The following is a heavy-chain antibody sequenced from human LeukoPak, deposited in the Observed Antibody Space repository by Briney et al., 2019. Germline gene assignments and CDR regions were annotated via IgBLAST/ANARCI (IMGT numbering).Heavy chain of an antibody. V-gene: IGHV3-23*01. J-gene: IGHJ3*02. Sequence: GGSLRLSCAASGFTFSSYGMSWVRQAPGKGLEWVSTISGRGDSTHYVDSVKGRFTISRDNSKNTLYLQMNSLRAEDTAVYYCARDNPSPLVDDAFDIWGQGTMVTVSS. CDR2: ISGRGDST. CDR1: GFTFSSYG. CDR3: ARDNPSPLVDDAFDI. D-gene: IGHD1-26*01.